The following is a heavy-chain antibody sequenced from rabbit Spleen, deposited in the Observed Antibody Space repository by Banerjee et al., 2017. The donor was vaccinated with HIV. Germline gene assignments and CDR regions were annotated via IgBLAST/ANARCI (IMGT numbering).Heavy chain of an antibody. V-gene: IGHV1S40*01. CDR3: ARDTGTSFSTYGMDL. J-gene: IGHJ6*01. Sequence: QSLEESGGDLVKPGASLTLTCTASGFSFSSRYYMCWVRQAPGKGLEWIACIWTSSGSTYYADWAKGRFTISKTSSTTVTLQMTSLTVADTATYFCARDTGTSFSTYGMDLWGPGTLVTVS. CDR2: IWTSSGST. D-gene: IGHD8-1*01. CDR1: GFSFSSRYY.